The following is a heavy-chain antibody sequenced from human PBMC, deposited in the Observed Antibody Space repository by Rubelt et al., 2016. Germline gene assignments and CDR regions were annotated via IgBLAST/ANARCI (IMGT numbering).Heavy chain of an antibody. Sequence: GSTDYNPSLRSRVTISVDSSKNQVSLNLRSVTAADTAVYFCARGGYGSYESVDEFDIWGQGTKVTVSS. D-gene: IGHD2-15*01. CDR3: ARGGYGSYESVDEFDI. CDR2: GST. J-gene: IGHJ3*02. V-gene: IGHV4-4*09.